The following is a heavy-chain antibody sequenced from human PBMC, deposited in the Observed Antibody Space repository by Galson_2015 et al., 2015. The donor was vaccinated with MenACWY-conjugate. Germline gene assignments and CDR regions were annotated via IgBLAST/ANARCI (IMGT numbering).Heavy chain of an antibody. V-gene: IGHV3-21*01. CDR3: ARGKGSGSFPYYFDY. CDR2: ISSGSSYI. CDR1: RFIFNTYS. Sequence: SLRLSCAASRFIFNTYSMNWVRQAPGKGLEWVSSISSGSSYIYYADSVKGRFTISRDNANNSLHLQLNSLRVEDTALYYCARGKGSGSFPYYFDYWGQGVMVAVSS. D-gene: IGHD3-22*01. J-gene: IGHJ4*02.